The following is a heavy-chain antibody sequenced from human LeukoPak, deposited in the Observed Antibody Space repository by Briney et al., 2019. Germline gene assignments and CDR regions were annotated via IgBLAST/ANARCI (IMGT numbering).Heavy chain of an antibody. Sequence: PGGSLRLSCAASGFTFSSYGMSWVRQAPGKGLEWVSSISSSSSYIYYADSVKGRFTISRDNAKNSLYLQMNSLRAEDTAVYYCARTCTAVSWYSAVHSHLGQDAFDIWGQGTMVTVSS. V-gene: IGHV3-21*01. CDR2: ISSSSSYI. D-gene: IGHD6-13*01. J-gene: IGHJ3*02. CDR1: GFTFSSYG. CDR3: ARTCTAVSWYSAVHSHLGQDAFDI.